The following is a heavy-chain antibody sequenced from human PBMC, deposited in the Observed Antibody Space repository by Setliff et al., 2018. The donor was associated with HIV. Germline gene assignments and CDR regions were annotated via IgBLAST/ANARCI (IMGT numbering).Heavy chain of an antibody. V-gene: IGHV4-34*01. CDR1: GAPLNGFF. CDR2: VNHSGTT. J-gene: IGHJ4*02. CDR3: ARVTSSPGYFLDY. Sequence: PSETLSLTCAVYGAPLNGFFWSWVRQRPERGLEWIGEVNHSGTTNYNPSLKSRVTISVDTSENQFSLMLSSATAADTAVYYCARVTSSPGYFLDYWGQGTLVTVSS. D-gene: IGHD1-1*01.